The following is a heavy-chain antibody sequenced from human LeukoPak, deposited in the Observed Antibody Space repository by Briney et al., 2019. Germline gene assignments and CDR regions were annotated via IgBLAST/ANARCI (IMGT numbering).Heavy chain of an antibody. CDR1: GDSISSYY. CDR3: ARIGDYYESGSYYNTPFDY. V-gene: IGHV4-59*12. D-gene: IGHD3-10*01. CDR2: IFYSGST. J-gene: IGHJ4*02. Sequence: SETLSLTCTVSGDSISSYYWSWIRQPPGKGLEWIGYIFYSGSTNYNPSLKSRVTISVDTSKNQFSLKLSSVTAADTAVYYCARIGDYYESGSYYNTPFDYWGQGTLVTVSS.